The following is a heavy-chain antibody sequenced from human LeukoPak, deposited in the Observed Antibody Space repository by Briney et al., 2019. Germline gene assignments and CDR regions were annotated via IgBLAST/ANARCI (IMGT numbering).Heavy chain of an antibody. V-gene: IGHV3-64*01. J-gene: IGHJ4*02. Sequence: GGSLRLSCAASGFTFTSYAMHWVRQAPGKGLEYVSAINNNGVRIYYANSVKGRFSISRDNSKNTLSLQMGSLRAEDMAVYYCARDLSGGGLDYWGQGALVTVSS. CDR1: GFTFTSYA. D-gene: IGHD3-10*01. CDR2: INNNGVRI. CDR3: ARDLSGGGLDY.